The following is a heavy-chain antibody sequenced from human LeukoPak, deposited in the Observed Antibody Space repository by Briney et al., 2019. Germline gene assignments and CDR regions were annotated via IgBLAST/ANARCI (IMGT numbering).Heavy chain of an antibody. CDR3: ARDYYDSSGCRQNYFDY. CDR1: GYTFTSYG. CDR2: IGAYNVNT. J-gene: IGHJ4*02. Sequence: ASVKVSCKASGYTFTSYGISWVRQAPGQGLEWMGWIGAYNVNTNYAQKLQGRVTMTTDTSTSTAYMELRGLRSDDTAVHYCARDYYDSSGCRQNYFDYWGQGTLVTVSS. D-gene: IGHD3-22*01. V-gene: IGHV1-18*01.